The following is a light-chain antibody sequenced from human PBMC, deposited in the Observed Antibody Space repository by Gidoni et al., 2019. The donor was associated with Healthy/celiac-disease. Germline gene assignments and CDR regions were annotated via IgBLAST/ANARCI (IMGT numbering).Light chain of an antibody. Sequence: EIVLTQSPATLSLSPGERANLSCRASPSVSSYLACYQQQPGQAPRLLTYDASNRATGIPARFSVSGSGTDFTLTISRLEPEDFAVYSCQQRSNWPRLTFGGGTKVEIK. CDR2: DAS. J-gene: IGKJ4*01. CDR1: PSVSSY. CDR3: QQRSNWPRLT. V-gene: IGKV3-11*01.